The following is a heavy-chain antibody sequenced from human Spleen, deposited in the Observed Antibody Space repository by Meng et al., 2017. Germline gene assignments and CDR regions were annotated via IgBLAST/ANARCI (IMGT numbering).Heavy chain of an antibody. CDR1: GGTFSSYG. J-gene: IGHJ4*02. CDR2: IIPIFGTT. D-gene: IGHD2-2*01. V-gene: IGHV1-69*13. CDR3: ARKAGNCISTTCYSLDY. Sequence: SVKVSCKASGGTFSSYGINWVRQAPGQGLEWMGGIIPIFGTTNYAQKFQDRVTITSDESTSTVYMELTRLTSEDTAVYFCARKAGNCISTTCYSLDYWGQGTLVTVSS.